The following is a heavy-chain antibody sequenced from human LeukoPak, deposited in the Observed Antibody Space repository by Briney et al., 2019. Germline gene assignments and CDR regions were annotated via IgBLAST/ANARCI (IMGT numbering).Heavy chain of an antibody. J-gene: IGHJ4*02. Sequence: SETLSLTSTVSGDSICNFNWSWIRQPAGKGLMWSGRIYSSGIANYNPSLKSRVTVSVDAYLNKLFLEFTSVTYADTDVYYCARDSVGGHTYIPFDFWGQGTLVTVSS. V-gene: IGHV4-4*07. CDR2: IYSSGIA. CDR1: GDSICNFN. D-gene: IGHD4-23*01. CDR3: ARDSVGGHTYIPFDF.